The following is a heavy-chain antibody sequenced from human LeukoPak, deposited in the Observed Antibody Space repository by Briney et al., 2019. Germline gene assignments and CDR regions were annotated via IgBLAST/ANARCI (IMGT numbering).Heavy chain of an antibody. CDR3: ARVSSDYVDY. J-gene: IGHJ4*02. CDR1: GVSISSGGNS. D-gene: IGHD6-19*01. CDR2: IYRSGST. V-gene: IGHV4-30-2*01. Sequence: SETLSLTCAVSGVSISSGGNSWNWIRQPPGKGLEWIGYIYRSGSTYYNPSLKSRVTIAVDTSKNQFSLKLSSVTAADTAVYYCARVSSDYVDYWGQGTLVTVSS.